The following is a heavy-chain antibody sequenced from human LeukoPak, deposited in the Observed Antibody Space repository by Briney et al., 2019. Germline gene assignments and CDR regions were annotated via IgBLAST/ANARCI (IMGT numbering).Heavy chain of an antibody. V-gene: IGHV3-23*01. CDR3: AKVGIAVAGIYNWFDP. CDR2: ISGSGGST. Sequence: AGGSLRLSCAASGFTFSSYAMSWVRQAPGKGLEWVSAISGSGGSTYYADSVKGRFTISRDNSKNTLYLQMNSLRAEDTAVYYCAKVGIAVAGIYNWFDPWGQGTLVTVSS. CDR1: GFTFSSYA. J-gene: IGHJ5*02. D-gene: IGHD6-19*01.